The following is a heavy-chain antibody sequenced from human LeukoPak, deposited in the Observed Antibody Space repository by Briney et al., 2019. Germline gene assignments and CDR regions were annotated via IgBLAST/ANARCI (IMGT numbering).Heavy chain of an antibody. CDR3: ARVGGGDYYFDY. J-gene: IGHJ4*02. CDR1: GYTLTELS. D-gene: IGHD3-16*01. CDR2: FDPEDGET. V-gene: IGHV1-24*01. Sequence: ASVKVSCKVSGYTLTELSMHWVRQAPGKGLEWMGGFDPEDGETIYAQKFQGRVTMTEDTSTDTAYMELRSLRSDDTAVYYCARVGGGDYYFDYWGQGTLVTVSS.